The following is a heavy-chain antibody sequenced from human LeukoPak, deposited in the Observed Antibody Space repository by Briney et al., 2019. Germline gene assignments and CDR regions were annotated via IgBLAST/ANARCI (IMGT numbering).Heavy chain of an antibody. Sequence: ASVKVSCKASGYSFTSHYMHWVRQAPGQGLEWMGIINPSGGSTSYAQKFQGRVTMTRDMPTSTVYMELSSLRSEDTAVYYCARYYYDSSGYSEDAFDIWGQGTMVTVSS. V-gene: IGHV1-46*01. D-gene: IGHD3-22*01. CDR3: ARYYYDSSGYSEDAFDI. CDR1: GYSFTSHY. J-gene: IGHJ3*02. CDR2: INPSGGST.